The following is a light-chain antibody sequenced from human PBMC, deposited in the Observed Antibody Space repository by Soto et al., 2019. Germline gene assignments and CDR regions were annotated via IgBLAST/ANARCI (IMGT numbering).Light chain of an antibody. V-gene: IGKV1-17*01. CDR1: QGIRNG. CDR2: AAS. CDR3: LQHNSYPFI. Sequence: DIQMTQSPSSLSASVGDRVTITCRASQGIRNGLGWYQQKPGKAPKRLIYAASSLQSGVPSRFSGSGSGTEFTLTISSLQPEDVATYYCLQHNSYPFIFGPGTKVDIK. J-gene: IGKJ3*01.